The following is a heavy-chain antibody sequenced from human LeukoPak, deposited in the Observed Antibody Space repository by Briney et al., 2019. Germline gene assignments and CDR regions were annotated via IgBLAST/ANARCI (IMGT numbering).Heavy chain of an antibody. Sequence: ASVKVSCKASGYTFTSYGISWVRQAPGQGLEWMGWISAYNGNTNYAQKLQGRVTMTTDTSTSTAYMELRSLRSDDTAVYSCARDRDCSSTSCYYARYYGMDVWGQGTTVTVSS. J-gene: IGHJ6*02. V-gene: IGHV1-18*01. CDR3: ARDRDCSSTSCYYARYYGMDV. CDR2: ISAYNGNT. D-gene: IGHD2-2*01. CDR1: GYTFTSYG.